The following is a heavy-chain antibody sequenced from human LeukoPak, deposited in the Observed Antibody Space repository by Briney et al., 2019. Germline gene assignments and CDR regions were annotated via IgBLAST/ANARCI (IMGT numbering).Heavy chain of an antibody. J-gene: IGHJ4*02. CDR1: GFTFSSYS. V-gene: IGHV3-48*01. Sequence: PGGSLRLSCAASGFTFSSYSMNWVRQAPGKGLEWVSYISSSSSTIYYADSVKGRFTISRDNAKNSLYLQMNSLRAEDTAVYYCARSPKGRRYYYDSSGPFDYWGQGTLVTVSS. CDR3: ARSPKGRRYYYDSSGPFDY. CDR2: ISSSSSTI. D-gene: IGHD3-22*01.